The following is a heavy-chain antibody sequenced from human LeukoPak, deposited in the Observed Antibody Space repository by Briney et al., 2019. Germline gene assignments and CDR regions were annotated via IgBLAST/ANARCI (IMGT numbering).Heavy chain of an antibody. Sequence: ASVKVSFKASGYSFTSYGVNWVRQAPGQGLEWMGWISADNGKTNYAQKFQGRVTMTRDTSTSTVYMDLSSLRSEDTAVYYCARPLVVYGLGYDAFDIWGQGTMVTVSS. V-gene: IGHV1-18*01. CDR3: ARPLVVYGLGYDAFDI. CDR2: ISADNGKT. D-gene: IGHD2-8*02. CDR1: GYSFTSYG. J-gene: IGHJ3*02.